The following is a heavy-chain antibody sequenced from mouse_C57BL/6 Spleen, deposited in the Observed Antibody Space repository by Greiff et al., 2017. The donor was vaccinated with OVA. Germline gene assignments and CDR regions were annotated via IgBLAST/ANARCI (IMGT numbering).Heavy chain of an antibody. CDR3: AREVVGAY. J-gene: IGHJ3*01. D-gene: IGHD1-1*01. Sequence: QVQLQQSGAELVKPGASVKISCKASGYAFSSYRMNWVKQRPGKGLEWIGQIYPGDGDTNYNGKFKGKATLTADKSSSTAYMQLSSLTSEDSAVYFCAREVVGAYWGQGTLVTVSA. V-gene: IGHV1-80*01. CDR2: IYPGDGDT. CDR1: GYAFSSYR.